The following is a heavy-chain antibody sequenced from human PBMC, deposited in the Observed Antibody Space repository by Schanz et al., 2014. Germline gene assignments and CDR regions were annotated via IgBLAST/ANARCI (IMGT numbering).Heavy chain of an antibody. CDR3: AREQIMAAAGLVDY. D-gene: IGHD6-13*01. J-gene: IGHJ4*01. V-gene: IGHV3-48*04. CDR2: ISGTTTYT. Sequence: EVRLVESGGGLVQPGGSLRLSCEASGFDFNSYSMNWVRQVPGKGLEWVSYISGTTTYTNYADSVKGRFTISRDNAKNSLYLQMNSLRAEDTAVYYCAREQIMAAAGLVDYWGHGTLVTVSS. CDR1: GFDFNSYS.